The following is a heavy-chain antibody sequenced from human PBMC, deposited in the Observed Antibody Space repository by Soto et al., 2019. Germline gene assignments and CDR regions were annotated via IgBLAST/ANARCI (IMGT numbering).Heavy chain of an antibody. D-gene: IGHD3-10*01. CDR3: ARDARENQLLWFGELSFGDY. Sequence: GGSLRLSCAASGFTFSSYWMSWVRQAPGKGLEWVANIKQDGSEKYYVDSVKGRFTISRDNAKNSLYLQMNSLRAEDTAVYYCARDARENQLLWFGELSFGDYWGQGTLVTVSS. J-gene: IGHJ4*02. CDR1: GFTFSSYW. CDR2: IKQDGSEK. V-gene: IGHV3-7*01.